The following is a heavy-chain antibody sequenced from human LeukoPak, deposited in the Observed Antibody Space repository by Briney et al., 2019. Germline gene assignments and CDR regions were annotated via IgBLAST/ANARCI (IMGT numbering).Heavy chain of an antibody. CDR3: VRDGPFGSGTFGY. CDR1: GFSFSRSW. D-gene: IGHD3-10*01. Sequence: PGRSLRLSCVASGFSFSRSWMSRVRQAPGKGLEWVANIKVDGSEKHYLDSVEGRFIISRDNAKNSLHLQMNNLRAEDTAEYYCVRDGPFGSGTFGYWAQGTLVSVSS. CDR2: IKVDGSEK. J-gene: IGHJ4*02. V-gene: IGHV3-7*01.